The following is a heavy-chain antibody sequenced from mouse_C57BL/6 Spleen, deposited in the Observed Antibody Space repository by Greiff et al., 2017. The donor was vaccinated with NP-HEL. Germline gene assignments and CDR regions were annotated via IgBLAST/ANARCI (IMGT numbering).Heavy chain of an antibody. Sequence: QVQLQQSGAELVRPGASVTLSCKASGYTFTDYEMHWVKQTPVHGLEWIGAIDPETGGTAYNQKFKGKAILTADKSSSTAYMELRSLTSEDSAVYYCTRGTLSLDYWGQGTTLTVSS. CDR1: GYTFTDYE. CDR2: IDPETGGT. J-gene: IGHJ2*01. CDR3: TRGTLSLDY. D-gene: IGHD6-2*01. V-gene: IGHV1-15*01.